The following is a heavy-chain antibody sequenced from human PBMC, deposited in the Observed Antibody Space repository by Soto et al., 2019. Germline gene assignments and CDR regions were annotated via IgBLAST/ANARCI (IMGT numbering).Heavy chain of an antibody. V-gene: IGHV3-53*04. D-gene: IGHD3-3*01. CDR1: GFTVSNNF. CDR2: IYSGGSI. J-gene: IGHJ4*02. CDR3: ARGLDFWSGYIAY. Sequence: EVQLVESGGGLVQPGGSLRLFCAASGFTVSNNFMSWVRQAPGKGLEWVSLIYSGGSIYYADSVKGRFTISRHNSKNTLYLQMNSLRAEDTAVYYCARGLDFWSGYIAYWGQGTLVTVSS.